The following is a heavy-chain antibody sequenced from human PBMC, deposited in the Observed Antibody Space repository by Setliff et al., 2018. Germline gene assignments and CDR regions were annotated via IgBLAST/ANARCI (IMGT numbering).Heavy chain of an antibody. D-gene: IGHD2-15*01. CDR2: ISGSGGST. J-gene: IGHJ4*02. Sequence: GSLRLSCAASGYTSSSYAMTWVRQAPGKGLEWVSAISGSGGSTYYADSVKGRFTISRDNSKNTVYLEMNSLRAEDTAVYYCAKRGPYCSGGTCHYYFDYWGQGTLVTVSS. CDR1: GYTSSSYA. CDR3: AKRGPYCSGGTCHYYFDY. V-gene: IGHV3-23*01.